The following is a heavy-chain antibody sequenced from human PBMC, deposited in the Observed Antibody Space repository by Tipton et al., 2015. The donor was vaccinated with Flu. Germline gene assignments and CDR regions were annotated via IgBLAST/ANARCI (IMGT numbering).Heavy chain of an antibody. CDR1: GFTFSRYE. J-gene: IGHJ4*02. D-gene: IGHD7-27*01. CDR2: ISSFGTTI. V-gene: IGHV3-48*03. CDR3: ATLTGDDY. Sequence: SLRLSCAASGFTFSRYEMNWVRQAPGKGLEWLSYISSFGTTISYADSVKGRFTISRDNAKNSLYLQLNSLRAEDTAVYYCATLTGDDYWGQGLMVTVSS.